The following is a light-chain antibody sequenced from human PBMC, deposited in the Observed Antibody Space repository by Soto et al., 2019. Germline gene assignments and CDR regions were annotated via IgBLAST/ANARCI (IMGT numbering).Light chain of an antibody. V-gene: IGKV3-15*01. CDR1: QSVSNN. Sequence: EIVMTQSPATLSVSPGERVTLSCRSSQSVSNNVAWYQQKRGQAPRLLIYGASTRATGIPARFSGSGSGTEFTLTISSLQSEDFAVYYCQHYNNWPSWTFGRGTKVEIK. CDR3: QHYNNWPSWT. J-gene: IGKJ1*01. CDR2: GAS.